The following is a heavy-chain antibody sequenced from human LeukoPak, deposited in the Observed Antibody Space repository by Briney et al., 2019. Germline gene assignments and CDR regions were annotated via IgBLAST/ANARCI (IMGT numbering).Heavy chain of an antibody. CDR1: GYTFTGYY. V-gene: IGHV1-2*02. J-gene: IGHJ4*02. CDR2: INPNSGGT. CDR3: ARSRGGYYDSSGYLPGDFDY. Sequence: APVKVSCKASGYTFTGYYMHWVRQAPGQGLEWMGWINPNSGGTNYAQKFQGRVTMTRDTSISTAYMELSSLRSEDTAVYYCARSRGGYYDSSGYLPGDFDYWGQGTLVTVSS. D-gene: IGHD3-22*01.